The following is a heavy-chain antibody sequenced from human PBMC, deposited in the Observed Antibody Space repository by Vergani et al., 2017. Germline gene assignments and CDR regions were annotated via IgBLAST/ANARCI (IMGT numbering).Heavy chain of an antibody. V-gene: IGHV6-1*01. CDR1: GDSVPSNSAA. D-gene: IGHD6-6*01. J-gene: IGHJ4*02. CDR3: AISSWSEWVSYYFDY. CDR2: TYYRSKWYN. Sequence: QVQLQQSGPGLVKPSQTLSLTCAISGDSVPSNSAAWNWIRQSPSRGLEWLGRTYYRSKWYNEYAVSVKSRITSNPDTSKNQFSLQLNSVTAEDTAVYYCAISSWSEWVSYYFDYWGQGTLVTVSS.